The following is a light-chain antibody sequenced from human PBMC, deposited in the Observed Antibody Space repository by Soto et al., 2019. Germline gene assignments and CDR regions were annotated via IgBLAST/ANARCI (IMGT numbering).Light chain of an antibody. CDR2: GAS. V-gene: IGKV3-15*01. CDR3: QQANSFPIT. Sequence: DIVMTQSPATLSVAPGERVTFSCRASQGVSRKLAWYQHKPGQAPRLLISGASTGATGIPARFSGSGSGTEFTLTISSLQSEDFATYYCQQANSFPITFGQGRRLE. CDR1: QGVSRK. J-gene: IGKJ5*01.